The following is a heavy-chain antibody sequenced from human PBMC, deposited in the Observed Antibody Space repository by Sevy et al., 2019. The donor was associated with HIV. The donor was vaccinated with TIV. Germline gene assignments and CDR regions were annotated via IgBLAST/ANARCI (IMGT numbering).Heavy chain of an antibody. Sequence: GGSLRLSCAASGFTFINYGMYWVRQAPGKGLEWVAFVSSDESNKYYVESVKGRFTISRDNSKNTLFLQMNSLRPEDRGVYYCARDAQRLPLGELSRIPSARGGMDVWGQGTAVTVSS. CDR2: VSSDESNK. J-gene: IGHJ6*02. D-gene: IGHD3-16*02. V-gene: IGHV3-33*07. CDR1: GFTFINYG. CDR3: ARDAQRLPLGELSRIPSARGGMDV.